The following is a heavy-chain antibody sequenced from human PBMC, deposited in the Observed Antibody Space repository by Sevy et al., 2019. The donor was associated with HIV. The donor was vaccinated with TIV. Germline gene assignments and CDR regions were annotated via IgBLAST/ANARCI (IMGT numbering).Heavy chain of an antibody. V-gene: IGHV3-23*01. Sequence: GGSLRLSCAASGFTFRNYVMNWVRQPPGKGLEWVSVISDGGGTTYYADSVKGRSTISRDDSKSTLYLQMNSLRVEDTAGYFCAKRVAGALAAFDIWGQGTMVTVSS. CDR1: GFTFRNYV. CDR2: ISDGGGTT. CDR3: AKRVAGALAAFDI. D-gene: IGHD3-10*01. J-gene: IGHJ3*02.